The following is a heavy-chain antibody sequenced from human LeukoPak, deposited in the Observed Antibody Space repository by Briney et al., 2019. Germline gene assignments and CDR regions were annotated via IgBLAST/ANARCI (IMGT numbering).Heavy chain of an antibody. V-gene: IGHV3-23*01. D-gene: IGHD3-22*01. CDR2: MSGNGGTT. J-gene: IGHJ4*02. Sequence: GASLRLSCAASGFTFSAYAMSWVRQAPGKGLEWVSGMSGNGGTTYYADSVKGRFTISRDNSKNTLYLQMNSLRAEDTAVYYCARRDYYDSSGYSPLFDYWGQGTLVTVSS. CDR3: ARRDYYDSSGYSPLFDY. CDR1: GFTFSAYA.